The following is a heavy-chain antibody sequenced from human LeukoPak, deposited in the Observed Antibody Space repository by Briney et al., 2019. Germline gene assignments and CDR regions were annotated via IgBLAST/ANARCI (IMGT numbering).Heavy chain of an antibody. D-gene: IGHD6-19*01. CDR3: ARDSYSSGWYGFYYGMDV. Sequence: PSETLSLTSTVSGDSISSYYWSWIRQPAGKGLEWIGRIYTCGSTNYNPSLKSRVTMSVDTSKNQFPLKLSSVTAADTAVYYCARDSYSSGWYGFYYGMDVWGQGTTVTVSS. CDR2: IYTCGST. J-gene: IGHJ6*02. V-gene: IGHV4-4*07. CDR1: GDSISSYY.